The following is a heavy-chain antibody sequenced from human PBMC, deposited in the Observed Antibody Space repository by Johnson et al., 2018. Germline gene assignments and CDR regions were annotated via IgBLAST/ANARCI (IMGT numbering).Heavy chain of an antibody. CDR3: SRNHITMVRGVIRFLYYYYGMDG. D-gene: IGHD3-10*01. J-gene: IGHJ6*02. CDR2: IWYDGSNK. Sequence: VQLVESGGGVVQPGRSLRLSCAASGFTFSSYGMHWVRQAPGKGLEWVAVIWYDGSNKYYADSVKGRFTISRDNSKNTLYLQMNSLRAEDTAVYYCSRNHITMVRGVIRFLYYYYGMDGWGQGTTVTVSS. V-gene: IGHV3-33*01. CDR1: GFTFSSYG.